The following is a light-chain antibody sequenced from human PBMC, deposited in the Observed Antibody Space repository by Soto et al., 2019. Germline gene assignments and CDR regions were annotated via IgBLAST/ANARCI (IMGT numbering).Light chain of an antibody. CDR2: GAS. CDR1: QSVSNNY. Sequence: EIVLTQSPGTLSLSPGERATLSFRSSQSVSNNYLAWYQHKPGQAPRLLISGASRRATGIPDRFSGAGSGTDFTLTISRLEPEDFALYYCQQHDILPITFGQGTRLEI. CDR3: QQHDILPIT. J-gene: IGKJ5*01. V-gene: IGKV3-20*01.